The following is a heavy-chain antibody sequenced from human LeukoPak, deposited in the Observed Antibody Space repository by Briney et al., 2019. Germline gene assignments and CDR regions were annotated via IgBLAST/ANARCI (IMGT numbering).Heavy chain of an antibody. CDR1: GGSISSYY. CDR3: ARASSTRPAPFDY. CDR2: IYYSGST. V-gene: IGHV4-59*08. D-gene: IGHD1-26*01. Sequence: SSETLSLTCTVSGGSISSYYWSWIRQPPGKGLEWIGYIYYSGSTNYNPSLKSRVTISVDTSKNQFSLKLSSVTAADTAVYYCARASSTRPAPFDYWGQGTLVTVSS. J-gene: IGHJ4*02.